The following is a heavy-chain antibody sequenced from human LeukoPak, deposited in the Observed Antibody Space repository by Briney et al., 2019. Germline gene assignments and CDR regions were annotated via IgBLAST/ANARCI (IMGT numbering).Heavy chain of an antibody. CDR2: ISPYNGNA. J-gene: IGHJ4*02. CDR1: GYTLTIYG. D-gene: IGHD3-10*01. V-gene: IGHV1-18*01. Sequence: ASLKVSCKASGYTLTIYGIGWVRQAPGQRLEWMGYISPYNGNADYAQNFQGRVSMTTDTSTTTAYMELRSLTSDDTAVYYCAREGSQALDHWGQGTLVTVSS. CDR3: AREGSQALDH.